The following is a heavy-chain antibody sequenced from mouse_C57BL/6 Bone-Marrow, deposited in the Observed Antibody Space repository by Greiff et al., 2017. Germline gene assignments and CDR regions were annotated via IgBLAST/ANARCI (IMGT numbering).Heavy chain of an antibody. J-gene: IGHJ2*01. CDR2: ISYDGSN. Sequence: EVKLVESGPGLVKPSQSLSLTCSVTGYSITSGYYWNWIRQFPGNKLEWMGYISYDGSNNYNPSLKNRISITRDTSKNQFFLKLNSVTTEDTATYYCARACITTVVAFDYWGQGTTLTVSS. CDR3: ARACITTVVAFDY. V-gene: IGHV3-6*01. D-gene: IGHD1-1*01. CDR1: GYSITSGYY.